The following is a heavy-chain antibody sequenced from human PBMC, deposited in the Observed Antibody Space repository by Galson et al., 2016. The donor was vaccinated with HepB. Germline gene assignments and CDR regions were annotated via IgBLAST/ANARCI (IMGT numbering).Heavy chain of an antibody. Sequence: SLRLSCAASGFTFTNYWMTWVRQAPGKGLEWVANIKEDGTEKCYADSVKGRFTISRDNSKNTLYLQMNSLRVDDTAVYYCAKGTTLQVHFGYFDHWGQGTLVTVSS. CDR3: AKGTTLQVHFGYFDH. V-gene: IGHV3-7*03. CDR1: GFTFTNYW. D-gene: IGHD1/OR15-1a*01. CDR2: IKEDGTEK. J-gene: IGHJ4*02.